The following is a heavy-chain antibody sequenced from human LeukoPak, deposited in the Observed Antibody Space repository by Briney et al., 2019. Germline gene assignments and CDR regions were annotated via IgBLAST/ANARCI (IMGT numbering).Heavy chain of an antibody. D-gene: IGHD2-2*01. V-gene: IGHV3-74*01. Sequence: GGSLRLSCAASGFTFSGYGMHWVRQPPGKGLEWVSRINTDGSSTSYADSVKGRFTISRDNAKNTLYLQMNSLRAEDTAVYYCARGDVVPAAPTGYWGQGTLVTVSS. J-gene: IGHJ4*02. CDR2: INTDGSST. CDR1: GFTFSGYG. CDR3: ARGDVVPAAPTGY.